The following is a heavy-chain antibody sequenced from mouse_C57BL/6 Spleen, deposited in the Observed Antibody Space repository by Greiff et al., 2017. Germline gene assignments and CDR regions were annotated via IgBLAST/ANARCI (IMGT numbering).Heavy chain of an antibody. CDR2: INPSTGGT. J-gene: IGHJ2*01. CDR3: ARRVDDYFDY. D-gene: IGHD1-1*01. CDR1: GYSFTGYY. V-gene: IGHV1-42*01. Sequence: DVQLQESGPELVKPGASVKISCKASGYSFTGYYMNWVKQSPEKSLEWIGEINPSTGGTTYNQKFKAKATLTVDKSSSTAYMQLKSLTSEDSAVYYCARRVDDYFDYWGQGTTLTVSS.